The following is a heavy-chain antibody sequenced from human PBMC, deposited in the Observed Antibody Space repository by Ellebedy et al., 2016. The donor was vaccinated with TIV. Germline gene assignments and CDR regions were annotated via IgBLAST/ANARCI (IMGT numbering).Heavy chain of an antibody. CDR3: ARSLFLDQYYFDY. Sequence: AASVKVSCKASGGTFRSFAISWVRQAPGQGLEWMGVVVPVFGSSNYAQKFQGRLTITADTSTSTAYMELSGLMSDDTAVYFCARSLFLDQYYFDYWGQGTLVTVSS. V-gene: IGHV1-69*06. J-gene: IGHJ4*02. D-gene: IGHD2-2*01. CDR1: GGTFRSFA. CDR2: VVPVFGSS.